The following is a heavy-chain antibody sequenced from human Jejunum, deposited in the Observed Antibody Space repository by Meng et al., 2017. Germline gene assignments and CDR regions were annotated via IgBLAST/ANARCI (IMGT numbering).Heavy chain of an antibody. V-gene: IGHV3-23*01. Sequence: GESLKISCAASGFTLNVYDMHWVRQAPGKGLEWVSGISASGATSFYAASVKGRFTISRDNAKNTVYLQLDSLRVEDTAMYHCVKDATMIRGVVNPYYDFWGQATPTTVSS. J-gene: IGHJ4*02. CDR3: VKDATMIRGVVNPYYDF. CDR2: ISASGATS. CDR1: GFTLNVYD. D-gene: IGHD3-10*01.